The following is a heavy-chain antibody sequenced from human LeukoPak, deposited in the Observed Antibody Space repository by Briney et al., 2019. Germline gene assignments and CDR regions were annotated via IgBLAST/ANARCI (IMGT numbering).Heavy chain of an antibody. CDR2: IIPIFGTA. J-gene: IGHJ5*02. CDR3: ARMWSYGDSENWFDP. CDR1: GGTFSSYA. V-gene: IGHV1-69*06. Sequence: SVKVSCKASGGTFSSYAISWVRQAPGQGLEWMGGIIPIFGTANYAQKFQGRVTITADKSTSTAYMELSSLRSEDTAVYYCARMWSYGDSENWFDPWGQGTLVTVSS. D-gene: IGHD4-17*01.